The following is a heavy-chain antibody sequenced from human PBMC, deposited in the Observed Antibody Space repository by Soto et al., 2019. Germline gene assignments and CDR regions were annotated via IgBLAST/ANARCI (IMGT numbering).Heavy chain of an antibody. J-gene: IGHJ5*02. CDR1: GGTFNNYA. Sequence: QVQLVQSVAEVKKPGHAVKVSCKASGGTFNNYAIRWVRQSPGQGREWMGRIIPMVGIEKYALKFQGRVTIHADKPTSTAYMELSRLRSEDTAVSFCAREVDDPWGQGTMVTVSS. V-gene: IGHV1-69*04. D-gene: IGHD2-2*01. CDR3: AREVDDP. CDR2: IIPMVGIE.